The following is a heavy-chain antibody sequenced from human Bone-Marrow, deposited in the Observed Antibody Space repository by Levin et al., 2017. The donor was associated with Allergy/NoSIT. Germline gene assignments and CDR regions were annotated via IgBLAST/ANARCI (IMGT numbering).Heavy chain of an antibody. CDR1: GGSISSYY. CDR3: AAQPGRWTPFDY. CDR2: IYYSGST. D-gene: IGHD4-23*01. V-gene: IGHV4-59*01. J-gene: IGHJ4*02. Sequence: PSETLSLTCTVSGGSISSYYWSWIRQPPGKGLEWIANIYYSGSTNYNPSLKSRVTISVDTSKNHFSLKLTSMTAADTVVYYCAAQPGRWTPFDYWGQGTLVTVSS.